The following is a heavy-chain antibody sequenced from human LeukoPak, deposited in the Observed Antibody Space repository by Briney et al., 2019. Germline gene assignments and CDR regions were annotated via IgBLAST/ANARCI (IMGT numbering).Heavy chain of an antibody. Sequence: PSETLSLTCTVSGYSISSGYYWGWIGQAPGKGLEWIGSIYNSGITYYNPSLKSRITISVDTSKNEFYLKLRSVTAADTAIYYCARDGSSSLWFYWGQGTLVTVSS. V-gene: IGHV4-38-2*02. CDR3: ARDGSSSLWFY. CDR1: GYSISSGYY. D-gene: IGHD6-6*01. CDR2: IYNSGIT. J-gene: IGHJ4*02.